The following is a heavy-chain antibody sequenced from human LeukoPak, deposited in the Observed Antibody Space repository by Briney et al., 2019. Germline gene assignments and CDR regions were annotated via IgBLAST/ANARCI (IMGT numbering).Heavy chain of an antibody. Sequence: SVKVSCKASEGTFSSYAISWVRQAPGQGLEWMGGIIPIFGTANYAQKFQGRVTITADESTSTAYMELSSLRSEDTAVYYCARAVLRYFDWLLLPLGYWGQGTLVTVSS. V-gene: IGHV1-69*01. CDR2: IIPIFGTA. CDR1: EGTFSSYA. J-gene: IGHJ4*02. D-gene: IGHD3-9*01. CDR3: ARAVLRYFDWLLLPLGY.